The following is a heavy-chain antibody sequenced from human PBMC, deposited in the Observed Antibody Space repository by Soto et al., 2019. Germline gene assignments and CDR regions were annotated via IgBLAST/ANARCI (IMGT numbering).Heavy chain of an antibody. D-gene: IGHD4-4*01. CDR2: INSDGSST. J-gene: IGHJ6*03. CDR1: GFTFSSYW. CDR3: ERGSTARDYYYYYMDV. V-gene: IGHV3-74*01. Sequence: PGGSLRLSCAASGFTFSSYWMHWVRQAPGKGLVWVSRINSDGSSTGYADSVKGRYTISRDNAKNTLFFKINCRRAEDRVFFYWERGSTARDYYYYYMDVWGKGTRVTVSS.